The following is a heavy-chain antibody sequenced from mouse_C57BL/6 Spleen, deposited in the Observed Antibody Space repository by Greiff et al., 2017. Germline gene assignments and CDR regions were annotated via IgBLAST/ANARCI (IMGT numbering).Heavy chain of an antibody. J-gene: IGHJ4*01. D-gene: IGHD2-1*01. CDR1: GFTFSNYW. Sequence: EVQRVESGGGLVQPGGSMKLSCVASGFTFSNYWMNWVRQSPEKGLEWVAQIRLKSDNYATHYAESVKGRFTISRDDSKSSVYLQMNNLRAEDTGIYYCTYYYYAMDYWGQGTSVTVSS. CDR3: TYYYYAMDY. V-gene: IGHV6-3*01. CDR2: IRLKSDNYAT.